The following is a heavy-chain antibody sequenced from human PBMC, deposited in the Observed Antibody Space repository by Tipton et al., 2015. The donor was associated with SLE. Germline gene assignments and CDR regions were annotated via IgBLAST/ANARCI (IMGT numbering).Heavy chain of an antibody. D-gene: IGHD3-22*01. V-gene: IGHV1-18*01. CDR2: ISNYNGNT. Sequence: QLVQSGAEVKKPGASVKVSCKASGYTFTSYVISWVRRAPGQGLEWMGWISNYNGNTNYAQKFQGRVTMTTDTSTSTVYMELRSLRSDDTAVYYCAGVLWYYDDYWGQGTLVTVSS. J-gene: IGHJ4*02. CDR3: AGVLWYYDDY. CDR1: GYTFTSYV.